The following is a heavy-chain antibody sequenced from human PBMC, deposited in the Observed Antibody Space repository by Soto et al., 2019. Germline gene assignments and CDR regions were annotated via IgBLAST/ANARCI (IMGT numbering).Heavy chain of an antibody. CDR1: GGSISSGGYS. V-gene: IGHV4-30-2*01. J-gene: IGHJ5*02. Sequence: SETLSLTCAVSGGSISSGGYSCSWIRQPPGKGLEWIGYIYHSGSTYYNPSLKSRVTISVDRSKNQFSLKLSSVTAADTAVYYCARDRGLLLMSGNWFDPWGQGTLVTVSS. CDR3: ARDRGLLLMSGNWFDP. D-gene: IGHD2-15*01. CDR2: IYHSGST.